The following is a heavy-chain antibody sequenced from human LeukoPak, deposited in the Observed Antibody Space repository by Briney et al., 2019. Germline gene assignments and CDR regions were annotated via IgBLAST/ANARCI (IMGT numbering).Heavy chain of an antibody. CDR3: ARGDASGRPGIGFDF. J-gene: IGHJ4*02. CDR2: FHDSEST. Sequence: SETLSLTCTVSGGSISNSYWSWIRRPPGKGLEWIGFFHDSESTNYNPSLKSQVSISLDTSKNQVSLWLSSVTAADTAVYYCARGDASGRPGIGFDFWGQGTLVNVSS. D-gene: IGHD1-26*01. CDR1: GGSISNSY. V-gene: IGHV4-59*01.